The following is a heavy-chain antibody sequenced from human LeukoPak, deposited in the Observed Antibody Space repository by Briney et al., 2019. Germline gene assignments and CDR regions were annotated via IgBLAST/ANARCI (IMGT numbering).Heavy chain of an antibody. Sequence: GGSLRLSCAVSGFTFSRYWMNWVRQAPGKGLEWVANIKEDGSEKYYVDSVKGRFTLSRDNTKNSLYLQMNSLRAEDTAVYYCAKDIQRGFDYTNSLDSWGQGTLVIVSS. CDR3: AKDIQRGFDYTNSLDS. CDR1: GFTFSRYW. D-gene: IGHD4-11*01. J-gene: IGHJ4*02. V-gene: IGHV3-7*01. CDR2: IKEDGSEK.